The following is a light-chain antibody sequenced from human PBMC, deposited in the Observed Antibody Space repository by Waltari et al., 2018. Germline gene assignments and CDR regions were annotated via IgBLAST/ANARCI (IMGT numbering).Light chain of an antibody. CDR3: SSQSSNNVLL. Sequence: QSALTQPASVSGSPGQSVTISCTGTSSDVGSYNFVSWYQQHPGQAPRVIIYDVSDRPSGVSDRFSGSKSGNTASLTISGLQAADEADYYCSSQSSNNVLLFGGGTKLTVL. CDR1: SSDVGSYNF. CDR2: DVS. V-gene: IGLV2-14*01. J-gene: IGLJ2*01.